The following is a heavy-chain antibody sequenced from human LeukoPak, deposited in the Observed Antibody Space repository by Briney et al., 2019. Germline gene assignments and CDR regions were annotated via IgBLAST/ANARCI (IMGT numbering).Heavy chain of an antibody. Sequence: GGSLRLSCAASGFTVSSNYMSWVRQAPGKGLEWVSSIVHIGTGTYYADSVKGRFTISRDNSKNTLFLQMNSLSAEDTAVYYCTRLALVTTSGAFSDYWGQGTLVTVSS. CDR2: IVHIGTGT. CDR1: GFTVSSNY. V-gene: IGHV3-53*01. CDR3: TRLALVTTSGAFSDY. J-gene: IGHJ4*02. D-gene: IGHD4-17*01.